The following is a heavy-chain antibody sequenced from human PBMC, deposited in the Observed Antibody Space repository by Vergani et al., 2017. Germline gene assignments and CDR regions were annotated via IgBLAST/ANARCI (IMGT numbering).Heavy chain of an antibody. V-gene: IGHV3-15*01. D-gene: IGHD2-21*02. Sequence: EVQLVESGGGLVKPGGSLRLSCAASGFTFSNAWMSWVRQAPGKGLEWVGRIKSKTDGGTTGYAAPVKGRFTISRDASKNTLYLQMNSLKTEDTAVYYCTTDVCGGDCYSPFYFDYWGQGTLVTVSS. CDR2: IKSKTDGGTT. CDR1: GFTFSNAW. CDR3: TTDVCGGDCYSPFYFDY. J-gene: IGHJ4*02.